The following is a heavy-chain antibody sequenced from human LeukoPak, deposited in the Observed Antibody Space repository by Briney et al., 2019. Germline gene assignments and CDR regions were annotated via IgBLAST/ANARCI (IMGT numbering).Heavy chain of an antibody. V-gene: IGHV1-18*01. D-gene: IGHD3-22*01. CDR1: GYTFTSNG. Sequence: ASVKVSCKASGYTFTSNGIIWVRQAPGQGLEWMGWISAYNGNTNYQQKLQGRVTMTTDTSTSTAYMELRSLRSDDTAVYYCARGFPPRMYYDRSGYYSYHFDYWGQGTLVTVSS. CDR3: ARGFPPRMYYDRSGYYSYHFDY. CDR2: ISAYNGNT. J-gene: IGHJ4*01.